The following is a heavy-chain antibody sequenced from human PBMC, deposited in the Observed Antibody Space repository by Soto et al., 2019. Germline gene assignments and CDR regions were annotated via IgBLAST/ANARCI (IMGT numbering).Heavy chain of an antibody. J-gene: IGHJ6*02. D-gene: IGHD2-15*01. Sequence: GESLKISCKGSGYSFTSYWISWVRQMPGKGLEWMGRIDPSDSYTNYSPSFQGHVTISADKSISTAYLQWSSLKASDTAMYYCATQYCSGGSCRYYGMDVGGQGTTVTVSS. V-gene: IGHV5-10-1*01. CDR3: ATQYCSGGSCRYYGMDV. CDR2: IDPSDSYT. CDR1: GYSFTSYW.